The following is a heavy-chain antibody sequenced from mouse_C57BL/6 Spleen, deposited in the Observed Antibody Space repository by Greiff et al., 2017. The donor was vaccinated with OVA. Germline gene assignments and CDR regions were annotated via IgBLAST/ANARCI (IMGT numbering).Heavy chain of an antibody. J-gene: IGHJ2*01. CDR1: GYAFSSYW. D-gene: IGHD3-2*02. Sequence: VQLQEPGAELVKPGASVKISCKASGYAFSSYWMNWVKQRPGKGLEWIGQIYPGDGDTNYNGKFKGKATLTADKSSSTAYMQLSSLTSEDSEVYVCARSIGLRLGYYFDDWGKGTTLTVSS. V-gene: IGHV1-80*01. CDR2: IYPGDGDT. CDR3: ARSIGLRLGYYFDD.